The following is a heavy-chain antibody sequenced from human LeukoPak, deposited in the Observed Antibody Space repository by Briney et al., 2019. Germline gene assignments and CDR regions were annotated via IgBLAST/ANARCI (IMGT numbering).Heavy chain of an antibody. Sequence: GGSLRLSYAASGFTFSSYAMSWVRQAPGKGLEWVSAISGSGGSTYYADSVKGRFTISRDNSKNTLYLQMNNLRAEDTAVYYCARVSGDPYGMDVWGQGTTVTVSS. CDR3: ARVSGDPYGMDV. CDR2: ISGSGGST. D-gene: IGHD2-15*01. J-gene: IGHJ6*02. CDR1: GFTFSSYA. V-gene: IGHV3-23*01.